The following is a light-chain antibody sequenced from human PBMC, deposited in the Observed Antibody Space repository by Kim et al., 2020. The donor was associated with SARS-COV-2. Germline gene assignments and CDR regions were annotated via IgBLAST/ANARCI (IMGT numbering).Light chain of an antibody. J-gene: IGLJ1*01. CDR3: CSYAGSNIPFV. V-gene: IGLV2-8*01. CDR2: EVS. Sequence: LVAISCTGTSRDVGGYDYVSWYQQRPGKAPKLIIYEVSTRSSGVPDRFSGSKSGNTASLTVSGLQAEDEADYYCCSYAGSNIPFVFGTGTKVTVL. CDR1: SRDVGGYDY.